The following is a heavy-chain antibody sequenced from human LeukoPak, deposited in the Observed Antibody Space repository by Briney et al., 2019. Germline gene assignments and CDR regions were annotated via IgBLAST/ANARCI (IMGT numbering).Heavy chain of an antibody. Sequence: ASVKVSCKASGYTLTSYGISWVRHAPGQGLEWMGWISAYNGNTNYAQKLQGRVTMTTDTSTSTAYMELRSLRSDDTAVYYCARDGPGPDAFDIWGQGTMVTVSS. V-gene: IGHV1-18*04. CDR1: GYTLTSYG. CDR3: ARDGPGPDAFDI. J-gene: IGHJ3*02. CDR2: ISAYNGNT.